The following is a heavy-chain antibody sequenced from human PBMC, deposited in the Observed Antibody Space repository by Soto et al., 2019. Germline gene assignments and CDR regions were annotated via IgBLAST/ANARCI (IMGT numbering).Heavy chain of an antibody. Sequence: ASVKVSCKASGGTFRSYAISWVRQAPGQGLEWMGGIIPIFGTANYAQKFQGRVTITADESTSTAYMELSSLRSEDTAVYYCARTAGADSGSYPYYYYYGMDVWGQGTTVTVSS. D-gene: IGHD3-10*01. CDR3: ARTAGADSGSYPYYYYYGMDV. V-gene: IGHV1-69*13. J-gene: IGHJ6*02. CDR1: GGTFRSYA. CDR2: IIPIFGTA.